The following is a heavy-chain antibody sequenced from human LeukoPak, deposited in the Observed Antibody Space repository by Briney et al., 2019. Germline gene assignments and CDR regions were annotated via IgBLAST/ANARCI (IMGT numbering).Heavy chain of an antibody. V-gene: IGHV4-31*03. CDR1: GGSISSGGYY. CDR3: AREIMSHYFDY. D-gene: IGHD3-16*01. CDR2: IYYSGST. J-gene: IGHJ4*02. Sequence: SETLSLTCTVSGGSISSGGYYWSWIRQHPGTGLEWIGYIYYSGSTYYNPSLKSRVTISVDTSKNQFSLKLSSVTAADTAVYYCAREIMSHYFDYWGQGTLVTVSS.